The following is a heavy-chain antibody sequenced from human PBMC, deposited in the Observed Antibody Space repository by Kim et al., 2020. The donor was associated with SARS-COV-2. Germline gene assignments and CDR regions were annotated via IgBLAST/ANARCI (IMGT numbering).Heavy chain of an antibody. CDR3: ARRPYSYGYFFDY. D-gene: IGHD5-18*01. Sequence: TPSLKRRVTISVATSKNQFSLKLSSVTAADTAVYYCARRPYSYGYFFDYWGQGTLVTVSS. V-gene: IGHV4-39*01. J-gene: IGHJ4*02.